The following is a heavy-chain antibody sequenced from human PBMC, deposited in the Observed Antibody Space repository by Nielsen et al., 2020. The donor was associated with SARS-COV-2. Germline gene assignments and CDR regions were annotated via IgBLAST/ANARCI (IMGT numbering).Heavy chain of an antibody. CDR2: ISWNSGSI. D-gene: IGHD3-22*01. J-gene: IGHJ4*02. CDR1: GFTFSSYA. Sequence: SLKISCAASGFTFSSYAMSWVRQAPGKGLEWVSGISWNSGSIGYADSVKGRFTISRDNAKNSLYLQMNSLRAEDTALYYCAKSVGYLRYFDYWGQGTLVTVSS. V-gene: IGHV3-9*01. CDR3: AKSVGYLRYFDY.